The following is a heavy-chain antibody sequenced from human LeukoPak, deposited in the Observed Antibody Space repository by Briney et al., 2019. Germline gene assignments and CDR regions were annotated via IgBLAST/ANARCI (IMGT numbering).Heavy chain of an antibody. J-gene: IGHJ5*02. CDR2: INHSGST. Sequence: SETLSLTCAVYGGSFSGYYWSWIRQPPGKGLEWIGEINHSGSTNYNPSLKSRVTISVDTSKNQFSLKLNSVTAADTAVYYCARGGSITIFGVVSGYHNWFDPWGQGTLVTVSS. D-gene: IGHD3-3*01. V-gene: IGHV4-34*01. CDR3: ARGGSITIFGVVSGYHNWFDP. CDR1: GGSFSGYY.